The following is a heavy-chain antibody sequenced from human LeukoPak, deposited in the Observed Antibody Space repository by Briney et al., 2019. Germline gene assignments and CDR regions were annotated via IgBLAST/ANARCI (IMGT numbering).Heavy chain of an antibody. CDR1: GGSISSHY. J-gene: IGHJ4*02. D-gene: IGHD6-19*01. V-gene: IGHV4-59*11. Sequence: PSETPSLTCTVSGGSISSHYWSWIRQPPGKGLEWIGYIYYSGSTNYNPSLKSRVTISVDTSKNQFSLKLSSVTAADTAVYYCARDFGGWYPGLFDYWGQGTLVTVSS. CDR2: IYYSGST. CDR3: ARDFGGWYPGLFDY.